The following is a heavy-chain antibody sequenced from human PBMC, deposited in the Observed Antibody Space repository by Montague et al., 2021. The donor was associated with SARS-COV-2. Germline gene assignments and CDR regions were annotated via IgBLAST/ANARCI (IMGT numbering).Heavy chain of an antibody. Sequence: SETLSLTCAVYGGSFSGYWWTWIRQSPGKGLEWIGGISHSGSTKYNPFLKSRVTISVDTSKNQFSLDLTSVTAADTAVYYCARGAPGYWGQGTLVTVSS. CDR3: ARGAPGY. CDR1: GGSFSGYW. V-gene: IGHV4-34*01. J-gene: IGHJ4*02. CDR2: ISHSGST.